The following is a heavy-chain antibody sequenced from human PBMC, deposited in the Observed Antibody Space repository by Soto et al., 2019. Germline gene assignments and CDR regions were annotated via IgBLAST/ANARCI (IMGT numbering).Heavy chain of an antibody. V-gene: IGHV3-74*03. CDR2: INTDGGSS. Sequence: EVQLLESGGDLVQPGGSLRLSCAASGFTFSGHWMHWVRQVPGKGLEWVSRINTDGGSSAYADSVKGRFSISRENAKNTLYLQMNGLRAEYTAVYYCAREAGYCSRTSCYRRAFDTWGQGTTVTVSS. J-gene: IGHJ3*02. CDR1: GFTFSGHW. CDR3: AREAGYCSRTSCYRRAFDT. D-gene: IGHD2-2*01.